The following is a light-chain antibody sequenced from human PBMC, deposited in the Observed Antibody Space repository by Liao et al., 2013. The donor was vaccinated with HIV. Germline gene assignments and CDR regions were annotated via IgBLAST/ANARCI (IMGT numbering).Light chain of an antibody. V-gene: IGLV3-21*01. CDR3: QAWDSTTGV. J-gene: IGLJ2*01. CDR1: NIGSKR. CDR2: YDK. Sequence: SYELTQPPSLSVAPGRTATITCGGNNIGSKRVHWYQHKPGQAPVLVIYYDKSRPSGIPERFSGSTSGNTATLTISRVEAGDEADYYCQAWDSTTGVFGGGTKLTVL.